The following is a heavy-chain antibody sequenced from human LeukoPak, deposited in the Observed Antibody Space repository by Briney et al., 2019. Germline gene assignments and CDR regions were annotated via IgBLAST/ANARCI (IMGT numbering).Heavy chain of an antibody. CDR1: GFTFSNYE. V-gene: IGHV3-48*03. CDR2: ISTSGSNI. Sequence: GGSLRLSCAASGFTFSNYEMNWVRQAPGKGLEWVSYISTSGSNIYYADSVKRRFTISRDNGKSSLYLQMNSLRAEDTAVYYCARGVYDSSGYYQYWGQGTLVTVSS. J-gene: IGHJ4*02. CDR3: ARGVYDSSGYYQY. D-gene: IGHD3-22*01.